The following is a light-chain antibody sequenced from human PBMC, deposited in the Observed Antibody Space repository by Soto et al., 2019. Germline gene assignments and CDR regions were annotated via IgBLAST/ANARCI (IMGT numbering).Light chain of an antibody. V-gene: IGKV2-30*01. CDR1: QSLVYSNGNTY. CDR3: LQGTHWPPT. J-gene: IGKJ1*01. CDR2: KVS. Sequence: DVVMTQSPLSLPVTLGQPASISCRSSQSLVYSNGNTYLHWFQQRPGQSPRRLIYKVSNRDSGVPVGFGGRGSGTDFTLRINRVEAEDVGVYYCLQGTHWPPTFGQGTKVEI.